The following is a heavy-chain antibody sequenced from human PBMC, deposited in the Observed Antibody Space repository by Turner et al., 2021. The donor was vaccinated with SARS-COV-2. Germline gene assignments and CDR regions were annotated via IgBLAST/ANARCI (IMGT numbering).Heavy chain of an antibody. CDR1: GYTFAGYY. J-gene: IGHJ4*02. CDR3: ARSVSWLQSLTVDY. CDR2: SNPNSGGK. V-gene: IGHV1-2*02. D-gene: IGHD5-12*01. Sequence: QVQLVQSGAEVKKPGASVKVSCKASGYTFAGYYRHWVRQAPGQGLKWMGWSNPNSGGKKDAQRCQGSVTMTGDTSISTAYMELSTLRSDDTAVYYCARSVSWLQSLTVDYWGQGTLVTVSS.